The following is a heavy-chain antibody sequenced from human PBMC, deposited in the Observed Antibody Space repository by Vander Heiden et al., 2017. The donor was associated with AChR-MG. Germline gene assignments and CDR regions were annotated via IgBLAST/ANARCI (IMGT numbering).Heavy chain of an antibody. D-gene: IGHD2-21*02. V-gene: IGHV1-69*06. CDR2: IIPIFGTA. Sequence: QVQLVQSGAEVKKPGSSVKVSCKASGGTFSSYAISWVRQAPGQGLEWMGGIIPIFGTANYAQKFQGRVTITADKSTSTAYMELSSLRSEDTAVYYCARGLPYGPTYCGGDCYFGYWGQGTLVTVSS. J-gene: IGHJ4*02. CDR1: GGTFSSYA. CDR3: ARGLPYGPTYCGGDCYFGY.